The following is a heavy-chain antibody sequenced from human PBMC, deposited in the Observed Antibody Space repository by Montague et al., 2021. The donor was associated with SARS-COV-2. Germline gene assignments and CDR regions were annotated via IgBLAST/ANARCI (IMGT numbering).Heavy chain of an antibody. CDR1: DVPTSAHF. J-gene: IGHJ6*02. CDR2: ISYSGST. V-gene: IGHV4-59*11. D-gene: IGHD6-13*01. CDR3: AREQQLAPRGFGVDA. Sequence: SKTLSLTCTVSDVPTSAHFWSWIRQSPGKGLEWIGYISYSGSTKYSPSLTSRVTISLGSSRKHLSLELRSVTAADTAVYYCAREQQLAPRGFGVDAWGQGTTVIVTS.